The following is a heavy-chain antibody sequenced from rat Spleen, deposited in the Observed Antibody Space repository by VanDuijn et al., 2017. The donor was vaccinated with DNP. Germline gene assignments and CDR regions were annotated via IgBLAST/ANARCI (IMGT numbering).Heavy chain of an antibody. CDR2: ISYEGRST. CDR3: ARRGYDNSWYFDF. D-gene: IGHD1-12*01. V-gene: IGHV5-22*01. J-gene: IGHJ1*01. CDR1: GFTFSDYY. Sequence: EVQLVESGGGLVQPGRSLKLSFAASGFTFSDYYMAWVRQAPKKGLEWVASISYEGRSTYYGDSVTGRFTISRDNAKSTLYLQINSLRSEDTATYYCARRGYDNSWYFDFWGPGTMVTVSS.